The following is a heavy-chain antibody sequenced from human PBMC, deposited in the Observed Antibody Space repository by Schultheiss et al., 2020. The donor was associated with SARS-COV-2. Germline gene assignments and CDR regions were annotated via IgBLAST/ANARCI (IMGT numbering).Heavy chain of an antibody. CDR1: GFTFSSYS. D-gene: IGHD3-10*01. CDR2: ISSSSSTI. CDR3: ARDLRGSGSYCDY. Sequence: GSLRLSCAASGFTFSSYSMNWVRQAPGKGLEWVSYISSSSSTIYYADSVKGRFTISRDNAKNSLYLQMNSLRAEDTAVYYCARDLRGSGSYCDYWGQGTLVTVSS. J-gene: IGHJ4*02. V-gene: IGHV3-48*01.